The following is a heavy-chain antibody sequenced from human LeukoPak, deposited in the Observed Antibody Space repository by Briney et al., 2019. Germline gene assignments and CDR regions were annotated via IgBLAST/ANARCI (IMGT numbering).Heavy chain of an antibody. V-gene: IGHV1-69*13. CDR1: GGTFSSFA. CDR2: IIPIFATT. D-gene: IGHD3-22*01. J-gene: IGHJ4*02. Sequence: SVKVSCKTSGGTFSSFAIAWVRQAPGQGLEWMAGIIPIFATTNYAQEFQGRVSLTADESTSTVYMELSSLRSEDTAVYYCATESVNSSGGLRSGYEPGFDYWGQGTLVTVSS. CDR3: ATESVNSSGGLRSGYEPGFDY.